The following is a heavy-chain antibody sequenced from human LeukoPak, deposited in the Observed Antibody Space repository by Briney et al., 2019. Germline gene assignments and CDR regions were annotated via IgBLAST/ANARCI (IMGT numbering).Heavy chain of an antibody. V-gene: IGHV3-21*01. CDR3: TSRGINYYDSGGFTY. J-gene: IGHJ4*02. CDR1: GFTFSSYS. Sequence: PGGSLRLSCAASGFTFSSYSMNWVRQAPGKGLGWVSSISGSSTYIYYAGSVKGRFTISRDNAKNSLYLQVSSLRAEDTAVYYCTSRGINYYDSGGFTYWGQGTLVTVSS. D-gene: IGHD3-22*01. CDR2: ISGSSTYI.